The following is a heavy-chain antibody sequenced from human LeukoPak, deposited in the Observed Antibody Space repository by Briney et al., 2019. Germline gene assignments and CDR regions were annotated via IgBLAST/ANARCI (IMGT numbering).Heavy chain of an antibody. V-gene: IGHV3-74*01. CDR1: GLTFSSYW. CDR3: ARVFSVGADY. Sequence: GGSLRLSCAASGLTFSSYWMHWVRQAPGKGLVWVSRINTDGSSTTYADSVRGRFTISRDNAKNTLYLQMNSLRAEDTAVYYCARVFSVGADYWGQGTLVTVSS. J-gene: IGHJ4*02. D-gene: IGHD1-26*01. CDR2: INTDGSST.